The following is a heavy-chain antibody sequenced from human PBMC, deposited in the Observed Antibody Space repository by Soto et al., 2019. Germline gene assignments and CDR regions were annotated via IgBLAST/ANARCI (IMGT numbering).Heavy chain of an antibody. J-gene: IGHJ6*02. CDR1: GFTFSSYA. CDR3: ARDRVGGGSLGPGTYYYYGMDV. CDR2: ISYDGSNK. V-gene: IGHV3-30-3*01. D-gene: IGHD2-15*01. Sequence: VQLVESGGGVVQPGRSLRLSCAASGFTFSSYAMHWVRQAPGKGLEWVAVISYDGSNKYYADSVKGRFTISRDNSKNTLYLQMNSLRAEDTAVYYCARDRVGGGSLGPGTYYYYGMDVWGQGTTVTVSS.